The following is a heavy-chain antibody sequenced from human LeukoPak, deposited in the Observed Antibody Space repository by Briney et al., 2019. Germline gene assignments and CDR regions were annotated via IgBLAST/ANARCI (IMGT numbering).Heavy chain of an antibody. CDR3: ARALGYSSSWEYFDY. Sequence: SVKVSCKASGGTFSSYAISWVRQAPGQGLEWMGGIFPIFGTANYAQKFQGTVTITADGSTSTAYMELSSLRSEDTAVYYCARALGYSSSWEYFDYWGQGTLVTVSS. CDR2: IFPIFGTA. D-gene: IGHD6-13*01. J-gene: IGHJ4*02. CDR1: GGTFSSYA. V-gene: IGHV1-69*13.